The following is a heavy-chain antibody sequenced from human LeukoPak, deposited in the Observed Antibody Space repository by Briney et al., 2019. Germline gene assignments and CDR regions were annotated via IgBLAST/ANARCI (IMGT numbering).Heavy chain of an antibody. Sequence: SETLSLTCTVSGASISSSSYYWGWIRQPPGKGLEWIGSIYYSGSTYYNPSLKSRVTISVDTSKNQISLKLNSVTAADTAVYYCARDRLLWFGELDSWGQGTLVTVSS. D-gene: IGHD3-10*01. CDR3: ARDRLLWFGELDS. J-gene: IGHJ5*01. CDR2: IYYSGST. CDR1: GASISSSSYY. V-gene: IGHV4-39*07.